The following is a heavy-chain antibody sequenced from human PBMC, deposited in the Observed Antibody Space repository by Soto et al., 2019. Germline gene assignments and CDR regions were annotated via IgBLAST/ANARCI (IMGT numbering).Heavy chain of an antibody. CDR1: GGSISSYY. CDR2: IYYSGST. Sequence: SETLSLTCTVSGGSISSYYWSWIRQPPGKGLEWIGYIYYSGSTNYNPSLKSQVTISVDTSKNQFSLKLSSVTAADTAVYYCARHEKSGSSWYLFWGQGTLVTVSS. J-gene: IGHJ4*02. V-gene: IGHV4-59*08. D-gene: IGHD6-13*01. CDR3: ARHEKSGSSWYLF.